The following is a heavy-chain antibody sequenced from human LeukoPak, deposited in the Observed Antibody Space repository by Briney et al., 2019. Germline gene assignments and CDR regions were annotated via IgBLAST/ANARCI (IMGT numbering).Heavy chain of an antibody. Sequence: KSSETLSLTCSVSGGSMSPYYWNWIRQPPGKGLEWVGYIHYGGSSNYNPSLKSRVTISLDTSKNQVSLKLTSVTAADTAVYYCARSSAYSSSRFDPWGQGTLVTVFS. J-gene: IGHJ5*01. D-gene: IGHD6-13*01. CDR2: IHYGGSS. CDR1: GGSMSPYY. V-gene: IGHV4-59*08. CDR3: ARSSAYSSSRFDP.